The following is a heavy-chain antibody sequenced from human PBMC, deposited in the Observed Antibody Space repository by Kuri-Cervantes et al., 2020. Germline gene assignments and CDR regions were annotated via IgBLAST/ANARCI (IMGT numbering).Heavy chain of an antibody. CDR1: GFTFSSYS. J-gene: IGHJ6*02. D-gene: IGHD3-22*01. CDR2: ISSSSSTI. V-gene: IGHV3-48*02. Sequence: GESLKISCAASGFTFSSYSMNWVRQAPGKGLEWVSYISSSSSTIYYADSVKGRFTISRDNAKNSLYLQMNSLRDEDTAVYYCARDRSFFNITMIDNQAYYYYYGMDVWGQGTTVTVSS. CDR3: ARDRSFFNITMIDNQAYYYYYGMDV.